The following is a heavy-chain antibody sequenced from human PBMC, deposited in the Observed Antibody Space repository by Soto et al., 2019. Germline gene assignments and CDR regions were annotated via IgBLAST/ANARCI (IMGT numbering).Heavy chain of an antibody. CDR2: INAGNGNT. J-gene: IGHJ4*02. D-gene: IGHD5-12*01. Sequence: QVPLVQSGAEVKKPGASVKVSCKASGYTFTSYAMHWVRQAPGQRLEWMGWINAGNGNTKYSQKFQGRVTITRDTSASTAYMELSSLRSEDTAVYYCARVYSGYDRAFDYWGQGTLVTVSS. V-gene: IGHV1-3*01. CDR3: ARVYSGYDRAFDY. CDR1: GYTFTSYA.